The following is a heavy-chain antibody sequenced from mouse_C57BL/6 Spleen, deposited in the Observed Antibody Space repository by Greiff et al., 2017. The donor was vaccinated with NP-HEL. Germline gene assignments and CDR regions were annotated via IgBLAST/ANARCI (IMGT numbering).Heavy chain of an antibody. CDR3: ARWGDDAMDY. V-gene: IGHV1-26*01. J-gene: IGHJ4*01. Sequence: EVQLQQSGPELVKPGASVKISCKASGYTFTDYYMNWVKQSHGKSLEWIGDINPNNGGTSYNQKFKGKAALTVDKSSSTAYMELRSLTSEDSAVYYCARWGDDAMDYWGQGTSVTVSS. D-gene: IGHD2-12*01. CDR1: GYTFTDYY. CDR2: INPNNGGT.